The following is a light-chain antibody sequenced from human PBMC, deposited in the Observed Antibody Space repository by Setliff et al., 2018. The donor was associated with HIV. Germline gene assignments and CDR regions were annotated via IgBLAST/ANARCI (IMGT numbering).Light chain of an antibody. CDR3: CSYAGSYTHYV. Sequence: QSALTQPRSVSGSPGQSVTISCTGTSSDVGGYKYVSWYQQHPGKAPKLIIYDVSKRPSGVPDRFSGSKSGSTASLTISGLQAEDEADYYCCSYAGSYTHYVFGTGTKVTVL. CDR1: SSDVGGYKY. V-gene: IGLV2-11*01. J-gene: IGLJ1*01. CDR2: DVS.